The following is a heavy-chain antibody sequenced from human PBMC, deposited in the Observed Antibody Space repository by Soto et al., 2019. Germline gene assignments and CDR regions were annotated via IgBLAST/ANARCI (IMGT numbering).Heavy chain of an antibody. J-gene: IGHJ5*02. V-gene: IGHV4-4*07. CDR1: GGSISSYY. CDR3: ARGDVLLWFGELSSGWFDP. CDR2: IYTSGST. D-gene: IGHD3-10*01. Sequence: QVQLQESGPGLVKPSETLSLTCTVSGGSISSYYWSWIRQPAGKGLEWIGRIYTSGSTNYNPSLKSRVTMSVDTSKNQFSLKLSSVTAADTAVYYCARGDVLLWFGELSSGWFDPWGQGTLVTVSS.